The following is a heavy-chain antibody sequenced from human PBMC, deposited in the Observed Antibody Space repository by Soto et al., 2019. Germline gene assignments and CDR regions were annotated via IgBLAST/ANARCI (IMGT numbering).Heavy chain of an antibody. Sequence: ASVKVSCKASGYTFTGHYIHWVRQAPEQGPEWMGEIGPETGATRYAQKFQGRVTMTRDMSITTVYMELNNLSPDDTAVYYCGRGRSGQIVVFYWGQGTPVTVSS. V-gene: IGHV1-2*02. CDR2: IGPETGAT. J-gene: IGHJ4*02. D-gene: IGHD1-26*01. CDR1: GYTFTGHY. CDR3: GRGRSGQIVVFY.